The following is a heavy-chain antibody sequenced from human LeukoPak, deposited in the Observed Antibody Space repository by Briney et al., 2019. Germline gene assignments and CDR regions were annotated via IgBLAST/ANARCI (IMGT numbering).Heavy chain of an antibody. CDR2: INPNSGGT. CDR1: GYTFTGYY. Sequence: ASVKVSCKASGYTFTGYYMHWVRQAPGQGLEWMGWINPNSGGTNYSQKFQGRVTMTRDTSISTDYMELSRLRSDDTAVYYCARGLGGKYYYYYMDVWGKGTTVTVSS. V-gene: IGHV1-2*02. D-gene: IGHD1-26*01. CDR3: ARGLGGKYYYYYMDV. J-gene: IGHJ6*03.